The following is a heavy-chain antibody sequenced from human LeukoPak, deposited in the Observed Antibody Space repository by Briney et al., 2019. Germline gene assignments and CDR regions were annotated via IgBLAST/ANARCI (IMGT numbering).Heavy chain of an antibody. CDR3: ARDLNYYDSSGYHNPDAFDI. CDR2: IRFDESNN. V-gene: IGHV3-30*02. Sequence: GGSLRLSCAASGFTFTSYDMHWVRQAPGKGLEWVAFIRFDESNNYYAESVKGRFTISRDNAKNSLYLQMNSLRAEDTAVYYCARDLNYYDSSGYHNPDAFDIWGQGTMVTVSS. CDR1: GFTFTSYD. J-gene: IGHJ3*02. D-gene: IGHD3-22*01.